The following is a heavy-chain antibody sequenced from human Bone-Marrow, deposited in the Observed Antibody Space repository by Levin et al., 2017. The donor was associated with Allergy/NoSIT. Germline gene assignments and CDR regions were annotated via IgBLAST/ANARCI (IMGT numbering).Heavy chain of an antibody. Sequence: GKSLKISCATSGFTFSSYSMNWVRQAPGKGLEWVSYINSSSGTIYYADSVKGRFTISRDNAKKSLYLQMSSLRVEDTAVYYCVRGLPDYWGQGTLVTVSS. J-gene: IGHJ4*02. CDR2: INSSSGTI. CDR3: VRGLPDY. V-gene: IGHV3-48*01. CDR1: GFTFSSYS.